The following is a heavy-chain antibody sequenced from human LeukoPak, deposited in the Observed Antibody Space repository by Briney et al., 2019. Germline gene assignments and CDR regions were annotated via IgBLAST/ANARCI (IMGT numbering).Heavy chain of an antibody. CDR1: GFTFSSYA. V-gene: IGHV3-23*01. CDR2: LSNSGDSR. J-gene: IGHJ4*02. CDR3: AKGTMIVVLGGY. Sequence: GGSLRLSCAASGFTFSSYAMSWVRPAPGKGLEWVSGLSNSGDSRYYADSVQGRFTISRDNSKNTLYLQMNSLRAEDTAVYYCAKGTMIVVLGGYWGQGTLVTVSS. D-gene: IGHD3-22*01.